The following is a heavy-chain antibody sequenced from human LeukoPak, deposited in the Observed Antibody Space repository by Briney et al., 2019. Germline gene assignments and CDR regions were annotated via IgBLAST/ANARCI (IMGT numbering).Heavy chain of an antibody. V-gene: IGHV3-7*01. CDR2: IKQDGSEK. Sequence: GGSLKLSCAASGFTFSSYWMSWVRQAPGKGLEWVANIKQDGSEKYYVDSVKGRFTISRDNAKNSLYLQMDSLRAEDTAVYYCARVRAIQYYFDYWGQGTLVTVSS. J-gene: IGHJ4*02. CDR1: GFTFSSYW. CDR3: ARVRAIQYYFDY.